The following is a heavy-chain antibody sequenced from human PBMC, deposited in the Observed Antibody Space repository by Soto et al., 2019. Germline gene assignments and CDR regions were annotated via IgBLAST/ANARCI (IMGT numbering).Heavy chain of an antibody. Sequence: EVQLLESGGGMVQPGGSLRLSCAASGFTFSNSAMSWVREAPGKGLEWVSGIDSSGERPQYEDSVKGRFTISRDNSRNTLDLQMNSLRVDDTAVYFCAKNCWSGLPLGGYWGQGALVTVSS. CDR1: GFTFSNSA. CDR2: IDSSGERP. J-gene: IGHJ4*02. V-gene: IGHV3-23*01. CDR3: AKNCWSGLPLGGY. D-gene: IGHD3-3*01.